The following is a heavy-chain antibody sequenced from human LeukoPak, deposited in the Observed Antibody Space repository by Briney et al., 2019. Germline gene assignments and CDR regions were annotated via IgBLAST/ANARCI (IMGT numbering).Heavy chain of an antibody. D-gene: IGHD3-10*01. CDR1: GGSISSSNW. Sequence: SGTLSLTCAVSGGSISSSNWWSWVRQPPGKGLEWIGEIDHSGSTNYNPSLKSRVTMSVDKSNNQFSLKLSSVTAADTAVYYCARASGSYVFNYWGQGTLVTASS. CDR2: IDHSGST. CDR3: ARASGSYVFNY. V-gene: IGHV4-4*02. J-gene: IGHJ4*02.